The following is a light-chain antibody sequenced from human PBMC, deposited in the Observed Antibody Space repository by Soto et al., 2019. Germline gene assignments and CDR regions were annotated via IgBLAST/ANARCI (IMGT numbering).Light chain of an antibody. CDR3: SSYTSSSTPYVV. J-gene: IGLJ2*01. V-gene: IGLV2-18*02. CDR2: EVS. CDR1: SSDVGSYNR. Sequence: QSVLTQPPSVSGSPGQSVTISCTGTSSDVGSYNRVSWYQQPPGTAPKLMIYEVSNRPSGVPDRFSGSKSGNTASLTISGLQAEDEADYYCSSYTSSSTPYVVFGGGTKLTVL.